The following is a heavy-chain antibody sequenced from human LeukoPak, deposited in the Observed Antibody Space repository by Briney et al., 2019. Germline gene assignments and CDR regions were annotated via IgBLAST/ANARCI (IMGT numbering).Heavy chain of an antibody. J-gene: IGHJ4*02. CDR1: GFSSSNYA. CDR3: AKGRSKYCGGDCYIHDY. CDR2: ISGGDNS. V-gene: IGHV3-23*01. D-gene: IGHD2-21*02. Sequence: GGSLRLSCAASGFSSSNYAMSWVRQAPGNGLEWVSTISGGDNSYYADSVKGRFTISRDNPKNMLYLQMNSLRAEDTAVYYCAKGRSKYCGGDCYIHDYWGQGTLVTVSS.